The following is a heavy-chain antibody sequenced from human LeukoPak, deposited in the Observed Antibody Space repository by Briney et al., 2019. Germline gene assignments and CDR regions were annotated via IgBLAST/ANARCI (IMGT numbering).Heavy chain of an antibody. V-gene: IGHV1-69*01. CDR2: IIPIFGTA. D-gene: IGHD1-14*01. J-gene: IGHJ4*02. Sequence: GSSVKVSCKASGGTYSSYAISWVRQAPGQGLEWMGGIIPIFGTANYAQKFQGRVTITADESTSTAYMELSSLRSEDTAVYYCARERNPSTSRHFDYWGQGTLVTVSS. CDR1: GGTYSSYA. CDR3: ARERNPSTSRHFDY.